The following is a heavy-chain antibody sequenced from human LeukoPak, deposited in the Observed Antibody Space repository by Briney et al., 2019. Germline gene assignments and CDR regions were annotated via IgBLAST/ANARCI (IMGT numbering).Heavy chain of an antibody. V-gene: IGHV4-31*03. Sequence: SQTLSLTCTVSGGSISSGGYYWSWIRQHPGKGLEWIGYIYYSGSTYYNPSLKSRVTISVDMSKNQFSLKLSSVTAADTAVYYCARWQEGPNWFDPWGQGTLVTVSS. CDR3: ARWQEGPNWFDP. CDR1: GGSISSGGYY. J-gene: IGHJ5*02. CDR2: IYYSGST.